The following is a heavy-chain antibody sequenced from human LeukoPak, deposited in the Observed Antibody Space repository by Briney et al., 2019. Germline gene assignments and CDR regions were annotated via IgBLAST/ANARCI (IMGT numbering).Heavy chain of an antibody. J-gene: IGHJ4*02. CDR2: VSGSGGST. CDR3: AKDLIRVTTVTTYYFDY. CDR1: GFTFSSYA. D-gene: IGHD4-17*01. V-gene: IGHV3-23*01. Sequence: PGGSLRLSCAASGFTFSSYAMSWVRQAAGKGLEWVSAVSGSGGSTYYADSVKGRFTISRDNSKNTLYLQMNSLRAEDTAVYYCAKDLIRVTTVTTYYFDYWGQGTLVTVSS.